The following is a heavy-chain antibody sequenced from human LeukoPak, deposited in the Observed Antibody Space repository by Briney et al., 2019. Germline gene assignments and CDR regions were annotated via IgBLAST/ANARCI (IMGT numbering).Heavy chain of an antibody. Sequence: GGSLRLSCVASGFTFNSYGMNWVRQAPGKGLEWVSYIGYSSSSIHYADSVKGRFTISRDNAKNSLYLQMNSLRAEDTAVYYCATLNTVTTWVNWGQGTLVTVSS. J-gene: IGHJ4*02. CDR1: GFTFNSYG. V-gene: IGHV3-48*01. CDR3: ATLNTVTTWVN. D-gene: IGHD4-11*01. CDR2: IGYSSSSI.